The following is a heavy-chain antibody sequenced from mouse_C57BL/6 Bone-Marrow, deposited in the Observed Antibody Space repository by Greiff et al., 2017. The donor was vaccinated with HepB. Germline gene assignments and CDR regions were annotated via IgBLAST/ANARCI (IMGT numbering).Heavy chain of an antibody. J-gene: IGHJ3*01. V-gene: IGHV14-4*01. CDR2: IDPENGDT. D-gene: IGHD2-1*01. Sequence: EVQLKQSGAELVRPGASVKLSCTASGFNIKDDYMHWVKQRPEQGLEWIGWIDPENGDTEYASKFQGKATITADTSSNTAYLQLSSLTSEDTAVYYCTPYGNYEGFAYWGQGTLVTVSA. CDR3: TPYGNYEGFAY. CDR1: GFNIKDDY.